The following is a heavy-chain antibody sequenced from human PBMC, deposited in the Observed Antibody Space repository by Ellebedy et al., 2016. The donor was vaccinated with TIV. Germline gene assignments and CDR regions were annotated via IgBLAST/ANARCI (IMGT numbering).Heavy chain of an antibody. CDR2: IHPSGGFT. CDR3: ARGGGGDSASDAFDI. J-gene: IGHJ3*02. Sequence: ASVKVSCKASGYTFTNYYMHCVRQAPGQGLEWMGLIHPSGGFTDYAQKFQGRVTMTRDTSTSTVYMELSSLKSEDTAVYYCARGGGGDSASDAFDIWGQGTMVTVSS. CDR1: GYTFTNYY. V-gene: IGHV1-46*01. D-gene: IGHD2-21*02.